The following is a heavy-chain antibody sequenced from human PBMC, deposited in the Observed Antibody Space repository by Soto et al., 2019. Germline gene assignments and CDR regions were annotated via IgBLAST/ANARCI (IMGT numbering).Heavy chain of an antibody. CDR2: IYTSGST. V-gene: IGHV4-4*07. CDR3: AREYCTNGVCNWFDP. Sequence: QVQLQESGPGLVKPSETLSLTCTVSGGSISSYYWSWIRQPAGKGLEWIGRIYTSGSTNYNPSLKSRVTMSVDTSKNQFSLKLSSVTAADTAVYYCAREYCTNGVCNWFDPWGQGTLVTVSS. D-gene: IGHD2-8*01. J-gene: IGHJ5*02. CDR1: GGSISSYY.